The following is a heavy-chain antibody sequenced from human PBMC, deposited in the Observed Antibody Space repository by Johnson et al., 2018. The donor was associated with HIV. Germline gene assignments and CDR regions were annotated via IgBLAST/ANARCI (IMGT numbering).Heavy chain of an antibody. CDR2: ISWNSGSI. Sequence: VQLVESGGGLVQPGRSLRLSCAASGFTFDDYAMHWVRQAPGKGLEWVAGISWNSGSIGYADSGKGRFTISRDNAKNSLYLQMNSLRAEDTAVYYCARDFLRLLDAFDIWGQGTMVTVSS. CDR3: ARDFLRLLDAFDI. J-gene: IGHJ3*02. D-gene: IGHD3-16*01. V-gene: IGHV3-9*01. CDR1: GFTFDDYA.